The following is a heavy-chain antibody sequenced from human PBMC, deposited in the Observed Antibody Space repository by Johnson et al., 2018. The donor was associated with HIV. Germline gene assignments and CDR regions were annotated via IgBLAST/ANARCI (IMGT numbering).Heavy chain of an antibody. CDR2: ISYDGSNK. J-gene: IGHJ3*02. D-gene: IGHD6-6*01. CDR1: GFTFSSYA. Sequence: QVQLVESGGGVVQPGRSLRLSCAASGFTFSSYAMHWVRQAPGKGLEWVAVISYDGSNKYYADSVKGRFTISRDNSKNTLYLQMNSLRAEDTAVYYCARDILEYSSSVPDAFHIWGQGTMVTVSS. CDR3: ARDILEYSSSVPDAFHI. V-gene: IGHV3-30*04.